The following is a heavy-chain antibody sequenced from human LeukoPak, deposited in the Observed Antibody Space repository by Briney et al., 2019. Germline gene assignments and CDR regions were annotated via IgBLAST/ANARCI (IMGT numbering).Heavy chain of an antibody. CDR3: ARGQKYTSGYTVTELGSRYFDY. Sequence: SETLSLTCTVSGGSISSYYWSWIRQPPGKGLEWIGEINHSGSTNYNPSLKSRVTISVDTSKNQFSLKLSSVTAADTAVYYCARGQKYTSGYTVTELGSRYFDYWGQGTLVTVSS. CDR1: GGSISSYY. J-gene: IGHJ4*02. D-gene: IGHD5-18*01. CDR2: INHSGST. V-gene: IGHV4-34*01.